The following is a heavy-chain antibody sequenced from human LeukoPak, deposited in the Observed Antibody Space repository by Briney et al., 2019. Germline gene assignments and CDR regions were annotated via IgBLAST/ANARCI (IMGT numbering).Heavy chain of an antibody. CDR3: ARRSGIAVAGAFDY. CDR1: GFTFSSYS. D-gene: IGHD6-19*01. CDR2: ISSSRSYI. Sequence: GGSLRLSCAASGFTFSSYSMNWVRQAPGKGLEWVSSISSSRSYIYYADSVKGRFTISRDNSKNTLYLQMNSLRAEDTAVYYCARRSGIAVAGAFDYWGQGTLVTVSS. V-gene: IGHV3-21*04. J-gene: IGHJ4*02.